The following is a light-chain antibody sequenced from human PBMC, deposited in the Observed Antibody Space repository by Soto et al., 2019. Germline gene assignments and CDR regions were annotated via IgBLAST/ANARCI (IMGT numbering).Light chain of an antibody. Sequence: QSALTQPASVSGSPGQSITISCTGTSSDVGNYNYVSWYQQHPGKAPKIMIYDVSKRPSGVSDRFSGSKSGNTASLTISGLQAEDEADYYCNSYSCSSTLVFGGGTKVTVL. CDR3: NSYSCSSTLV. J-gene: IGLJ2*01. CDR2: DVS. V-gene: IGLV2-14*03. CDR1: SSDVGNYNY.